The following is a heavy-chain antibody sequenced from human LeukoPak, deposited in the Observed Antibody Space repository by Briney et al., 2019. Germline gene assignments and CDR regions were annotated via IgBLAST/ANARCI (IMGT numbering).Heavy chain of an antibody. D-gene: IGHD7-27*01. V-gene: IGHV4-34*01. CDR2: INHSGST. Sequence: SETLSLTCAVYGGSFSGYYWSWIRQPPGKGLEWIGEINHSGSTNYNPSLKSRVTISVDTSKNQFSLKLSSVTAADTAVYYCAREGRLTGNWFDPWGQGTLVTVSS. CDR3: AREGRLTGNWFDP. J-gene: IGHJ5*02. CDR1: GGSFSGYY.